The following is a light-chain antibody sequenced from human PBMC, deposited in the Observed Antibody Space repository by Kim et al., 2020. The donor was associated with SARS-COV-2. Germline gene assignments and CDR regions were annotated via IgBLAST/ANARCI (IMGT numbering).Light chain of an antibody. CDR1: QVITRW. CDR2: DAS. CDR3: QQYNFYPLT. V-gene: IGKV1-5*01. J-gene: IGKJ4*01. Sequence: ASVGDRVTSTGRASQVITRWLAWYQQKPGKAPKLLISDASTLQGGVPSRFSGSGSGTEFTLTITSLQPDDFATYYCQQYNFYPLTFGGGTKVDIK.